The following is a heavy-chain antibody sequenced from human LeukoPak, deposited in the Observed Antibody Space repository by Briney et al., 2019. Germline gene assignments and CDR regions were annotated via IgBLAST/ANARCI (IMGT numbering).Heavy chain of an antibody. CDR1: GGSFSGYY. V-gene: IGHV4-34*01. CDR2: INHSGST. Sequence: SETLSLTCAVYGGSFSGYYWSWIRQSPGKGLEWIGEINHSGSTNYNPSLKSRVTISVDTSKNQFSLKLSSVTAADTAVYYCARGRLAVAGTNYYYYGMDVWGQGTTVTVSS. CDR3: ARGRLAVAGTNYYYYGMDV. D-gene: IGHD6-19*01. J-gene: IGHJ6*02.